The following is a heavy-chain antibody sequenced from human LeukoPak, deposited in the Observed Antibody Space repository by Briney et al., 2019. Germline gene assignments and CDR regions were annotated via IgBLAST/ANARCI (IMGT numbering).Heavy chain of an antibody. D-gene: IGHD2-15*01. CDR1: GFTFSSYW. Sequence: PGGSLRPSCAASGFTFSSYWMSWVRQAPGKGLEWVANIKQDGSEKYYVDSVKGRFTISRDNAKNSLYLQMNSLRAEDTAVYYCARDRKDCSGGSCYFFDYWGQGTLVTVSS. CDR3: ARDRKDCSGGSCYFFDY. V-gene: IGHV3-7*01. CDR2: IKQDGSEK. J-gene: IGHJ4*02.